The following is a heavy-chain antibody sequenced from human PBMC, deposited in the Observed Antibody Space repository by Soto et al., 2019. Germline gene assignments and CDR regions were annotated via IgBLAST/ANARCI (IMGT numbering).Heavy chain of an antibody. CDR3: ARAAYGSGSYYAPYYYYAMDV. CDR2: ILYTGNT. Sequence: LSLTCTVSGASVSSYYWSWIRQPPGKGLEWLGYILYTGNTNYNPSLKSRVTMSVDTSKNQVSLKLSAVTAADTAVYFCARAAYGSGSYYAPYYYYAMDVWGQGTTVTVSS. J-gene: IGHJ6*02. CDR1: GASVSSYY. D-gene: IGHD3-10*01. V-gene: IGHV4-59*02.